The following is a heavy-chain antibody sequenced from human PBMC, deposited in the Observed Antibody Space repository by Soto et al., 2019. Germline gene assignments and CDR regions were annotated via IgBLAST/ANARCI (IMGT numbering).Heavy chain of an antibody. J-gene: IGHJ2*01. Sequence: QGQLVQSGAEVKKPGSSVKVSCKASGGSFRTYAINWVRQAPGQGLEWMGGIIPMLAAPTYAQKFQGRLTITADESTTTVYMELSSLTSEDTAVYYCARVGPPSPSVIWFFGLLGRVTLVTVSS. V-gene: IGHV1-69*01. CDR2: IIPMLAAP. D-gene: IGHD2-21*01. CDR1: GGSFRTYA. CDR3: ARVGPPSPSVIWFFGL.